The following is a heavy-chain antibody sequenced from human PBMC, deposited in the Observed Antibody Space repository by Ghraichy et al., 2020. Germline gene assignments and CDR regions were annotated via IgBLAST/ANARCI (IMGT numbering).Heavy chain of an antibody. V-gene: IGHV3-23*01. CDR2: ISGSDGST. J-gene: IGHJ4*02. CDR1: GFTFSSYA. D-gene: IGHD2-2*01. Sequence: GGSLRLSCAASGFTFSSYAMSWVRQAPGMGLEWVSAISGSDGSTYYADSVKGRFTISRDNSKNTLYVQMNSLRAEDTAVYYCAKAHTLTYCSSTSCYPFDYWGQGTLVTVSS. CDR3: AKAHTLTYCSSTSCYPFDY.